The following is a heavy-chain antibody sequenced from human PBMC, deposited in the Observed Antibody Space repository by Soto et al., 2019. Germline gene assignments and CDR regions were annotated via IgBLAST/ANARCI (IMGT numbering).Heavy chain of an antibody. D-gene: IGHD5-18*01. V-gene: IGHV3-30*18. CDR2: ISYDGSNK. CDR3: AKDRAAYSYGLTHFDY. J-gene: IGHJ4*02. Sequence: LRLSCAASGFTFSSYGMHWVRQAPGKGLEWVAVISYDGSNKYYADSVKGRFTISRDNSKNTLYLQMNSLRAEDTAVYYCAKDRAAYSYGLTHFDYWGQGTLVTVSS. CDR1: GFTFSSYG.